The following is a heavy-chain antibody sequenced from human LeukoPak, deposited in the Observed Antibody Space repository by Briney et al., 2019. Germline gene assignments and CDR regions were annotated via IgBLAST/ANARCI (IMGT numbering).Heavy chain of an antibody. Sequence: SETLSLTCSISGYSLNSGFYWGWIRQPPGKGLEWIGNVYHSGGTYYSPSLKNRITISLDTSKKPFSLKITTATAPSTPLSYSAGGGNYDRANWGEGTLVTVSS. J-gene: IGHJ4*02. D-gene: IGHD1-26*01. CDR2: VYHSGGT. CDR3: AGGGNYDRAN. CDR1: GYSLNSGFY. V-gene: IGHV4-38-2*02.